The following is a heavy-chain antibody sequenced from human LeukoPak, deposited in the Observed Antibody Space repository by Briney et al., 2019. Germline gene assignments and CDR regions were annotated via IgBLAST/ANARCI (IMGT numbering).Heavy chain of an antibody. CDR1: GFTFTIYA. J-gene: IGHJ4*02. CDR2: ITNSGDKT. D-gene: IGHD6-19*01. CDR3: AKDQWQWLHRALDY. V-gene: IGHV3-23*01. Sequence: SGGSLRLSCAASGFTFTIYAISWVRRAPGRGVEWVSTITNSGDKTFYADSVKGRFTISRHNSENTLYLQLNSLRAEDTAVYYCAKDQWQWLHRALDYWGQGTLVTVSS.